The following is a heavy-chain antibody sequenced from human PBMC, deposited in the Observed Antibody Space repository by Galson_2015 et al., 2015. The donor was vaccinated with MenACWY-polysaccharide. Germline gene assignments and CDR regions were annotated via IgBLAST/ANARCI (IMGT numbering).Heavy chain of an antibody. Sequence: SLRLSCAASGFTFSSHGMHWVRQAPGKGQEWVAFIQYDGSIKYYADSVKGRFTISRDNAKNTLYLQMNSLRAEDTAVYYCAKKVPVATTGPFDYWGQGSLVTVSS. CDR1: GFTFSSHG. V-gene: IGHV3-30*02. J-gene: IGHJ4*02. CDR3: AKKVPVATTGPFDY. D-gene: IGHD5-12*01. CDR2: IQYDGSIK.